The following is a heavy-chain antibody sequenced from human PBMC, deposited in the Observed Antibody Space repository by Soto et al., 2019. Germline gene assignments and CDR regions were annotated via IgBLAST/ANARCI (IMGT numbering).Heavy chain of an antibody. CDR1: GYTLTSYD. V-gene: IGHV1-8*01. CDR2: MNPNSGNT. J-gene: IGHJ3*02. Sequence: ASVKVSCKASGYTLTSYDINWVRQATGQGLEWMGWMNPNSGNTGYAQKFQGRVTMTRNTSISTAYMELSSLRSEDTAVYYCASFGRIAARYAFDIWGQGTMVTVS. D-gene: IGHD6-6*01. CDR3: ASFGRIAARYAFDI.